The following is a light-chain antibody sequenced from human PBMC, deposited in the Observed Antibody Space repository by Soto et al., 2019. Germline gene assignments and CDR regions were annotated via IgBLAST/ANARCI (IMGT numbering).Light chain of an antibody. CDR1: SSDVGGYNY. CDR2: EVN. CDR3: SSHSGSNLVV. Sequence: QSALTQPPSASGSPGQSVTISCTGTSSDVGGYNYVSWYQQNPGKAPKLMIYEVNKRPSGVPDRFSGSKSGNTASLTVSGLQAEDQAYYYCSSHSGSNLVVFGGGTKLTVL. V-gene: IGLV2-8*01. J-gene: IGLJ2*01.